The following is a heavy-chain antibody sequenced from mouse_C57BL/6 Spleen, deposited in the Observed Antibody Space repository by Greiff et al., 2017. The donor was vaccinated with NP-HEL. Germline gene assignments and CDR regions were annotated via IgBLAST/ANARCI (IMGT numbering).Heavy chain of an antibody. CDR1: GYTFTSYW. CDR3: ARYDYDGGFDY. J-gene: IGHJ2*01. CDR2: IDPSDSYT. Sequence: QVQLKQPGAELVMPGASVKLSCKASGYTFTSYWMHWVKQRPGQGLEWIGEIDPSDSYTNYNQKFKGKSTLTVDKSSSTAYMQLSSLTSEDSAVYYCARYDYDGGFDYWGQGTTLTVSS. D-gene: IGHD2-4*01. V-gene: IGHV1-69*01.